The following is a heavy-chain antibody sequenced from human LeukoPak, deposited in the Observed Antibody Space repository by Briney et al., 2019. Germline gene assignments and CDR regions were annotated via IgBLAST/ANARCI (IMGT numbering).Heavy chain of an antibody. V-gene: IGHV3-21*01. CDR3: ARVQLWSHHDAFDI. Sequence: GGSLRLSCAASGFIFSSYEMNWVRQAPGKGLEWVSSISSSSSYIYYADSVKGRFTISRDNAKNSLYLQMNSLRAEDTAVYYCARVQLWSHHDAFDIWGQGTMVTVSS. CDR2: ISSSSSYI. J-gene: IGHJ3*02. CDR1: GFIFSSYE. D-gene: IGHD5-18*01.